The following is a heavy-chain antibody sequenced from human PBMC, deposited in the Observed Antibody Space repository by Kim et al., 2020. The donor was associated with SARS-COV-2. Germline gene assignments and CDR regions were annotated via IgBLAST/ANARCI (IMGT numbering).Heavy chain of an antibody. CDR3: ARDALWFGEFGLGY. CDR2: ISYDGSNK. D-gene: IGHD3-10*01. J-gene: IGHJ4*02. Sequence: GGSLRLSCAASGFTFSSYAMHWVRQAPGKGLEWVAVISYDGSNKYYADSVKGRFTISRDNSKNTLYLQMNSLRAEDTAVYYCARDALWFGEFGLGYWGQGTLVTVS. V-gene: IGHV3-30*04. CDR1: GFTFSSYA.